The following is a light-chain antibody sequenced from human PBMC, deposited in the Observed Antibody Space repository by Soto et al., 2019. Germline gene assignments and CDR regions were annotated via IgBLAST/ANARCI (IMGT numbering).Light chain of an antibody. CDR3: QQYGSSPAT. CDR2: GAS. J-gene: IGKJ1*01. V-gene: IGKV3-20*01. CDR1: QSLRSN. Sequence: IGVTKSPATLSVSPGERATLSCRASQSLRSNFAWYQQQPGQAPRLLIYGASTRATGIPARFSGSGSGTDFTLTIRRLEPEDFAVYYCQQYGSSPATFGQGTKVDI.